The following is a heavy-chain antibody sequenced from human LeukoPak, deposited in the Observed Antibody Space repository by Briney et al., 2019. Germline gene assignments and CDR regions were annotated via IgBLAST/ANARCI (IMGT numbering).Heavy chain of an antibody. CDR3: AREDTATDAFDI. Sequence: SETLSLTCTVSGGSISSYYWSWIRQPAGKGLEWIGRIYTSGSANYNPSLKSRVTMSVDTSKNQFSLKLSSVTAADTAVYYCAREDTATDAFDIWGQGTMVTVSS. V-gene: IGHV4-4*07. CDR2: IYTSGSA. D-gene: IGHD5-18*01. CDR1: GGSISSYY. J-gene: IGHJ3*02.